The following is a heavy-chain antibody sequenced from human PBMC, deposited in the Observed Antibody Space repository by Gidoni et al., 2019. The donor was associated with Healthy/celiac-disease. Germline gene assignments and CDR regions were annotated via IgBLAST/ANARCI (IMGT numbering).Heavy chain of an antibody. CDR2: ISGSGGST. CDR1: GFTFRSYA. Sequence: EVQLLESGGGLVQPGGSLRLSCAAYGFTFRSYAMSWVRQAPGKGLEWVSAISGSGGSTYDADSGKGRFTISRDNSKNTLYLQMNSLRAEDTAVYYCARGYSSSWYRNAFDIWGQGTMVTVSS. D-gene: IGHD6-13*01. CDR3: ARGYSSSWYRNAFDI. J-gene: IGHJ3*02. V-gene: IGHV3-23*01.